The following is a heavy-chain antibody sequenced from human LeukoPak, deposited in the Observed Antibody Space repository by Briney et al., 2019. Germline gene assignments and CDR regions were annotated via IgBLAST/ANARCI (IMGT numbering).Heavy chain of an antibody. CDR3: ARTMADY. CDR2: IYHSGNI. CDR1: GYSVSSDYY. Sequence: SETLSLTCTVSGYSVSSDYYWGWIRQPPGKGLEWIGSIYHSGNIYYSPSLKSRLTISIDTSKNQFSLKLNSMTAADTAVYYCARTMADYWGQGILVTVSS. D-gene: IGHD3-10*01. V-gene: IGHV4-38-2*02. J-gene: IGHJ4*02.